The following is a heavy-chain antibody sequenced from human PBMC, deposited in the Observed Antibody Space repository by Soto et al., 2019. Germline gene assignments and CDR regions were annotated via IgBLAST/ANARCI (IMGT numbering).Heavy chain of an antibody. J-gene: IGHJ4*02. Sequence: SVKVSCKASGGTFSSYAISWVRQAPGQGLEWMGGIIPIFGTANYAQKFQGRVTITADESTGTAYMELSSLRSEDTAVYYCASRPYYDYVWGSKYYFDYWGQGTLVTVSS. CDR2: IIPIFGTA. CDR3: ASRPYYDYVWGSKYYFDY. D-gene: IGHD3-16*01. V-gene: IGHV1-69*13. CDR1: GGTFSSYA.